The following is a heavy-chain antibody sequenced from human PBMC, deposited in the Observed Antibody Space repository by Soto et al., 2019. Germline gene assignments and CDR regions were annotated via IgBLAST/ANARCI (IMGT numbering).Heavy chain of an antibody. J-gene: IGHJ3*02. V-gene: IGHV3-23*01. CDR2: ISGSGGST. D-gene: IGHD2-2*01. Sequence: GGSLRLSCAASGFTFSSYAMSWVRQAPGKGLEWVSAISGSGGSTYYADSVKGWFTISRDNSKNTLYLQMNSLRAEDTAVYYCAKEFRSADIVVVPAGLAPDAFDIWGQGTMVTVSS. CDR3: AKEFRSADIVVVPAGLAPDAFDI. CDR1: GFTFSSYA.